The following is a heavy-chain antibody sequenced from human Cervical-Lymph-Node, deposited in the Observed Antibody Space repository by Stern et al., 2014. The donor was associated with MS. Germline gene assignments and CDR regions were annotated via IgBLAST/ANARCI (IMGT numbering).Heavy chain of an antibody. Sequence: EVQLVESGGVLFQPGGSLKLPCAASGFTFSRYWMTWVRQAPGKGLEWVANLKEDGSEQYYVDSVKGRFTMSRDNAKNSLYLQMNSLRAEDTAVYYCARRVLVAMGGYPKTLDVWGRGTTVTVSS. CDR3: ARRVLVAMGGYPKTLDV. CDR1: GFTFSRYW. D-gene: IGHD2-2*01. J-gene: IGHJ6*02. V-gene: IGHV3-7*01. CDR2: LKEDGSEQ.